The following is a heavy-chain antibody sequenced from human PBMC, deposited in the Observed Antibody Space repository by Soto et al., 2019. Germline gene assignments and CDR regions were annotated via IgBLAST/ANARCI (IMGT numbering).Heavy chain of an antibody. Sequence: GGSLRLSCAASGFTFSSYDMHWVRQATGKGLEWVSAIGTAGDTYYPGSVKGRFTISRENAKNSLCLQMNSLRAEDTAVYYCAILVNPYSSSWYYFDYWGQGTLVTVSS. V-gene: IGHV3-13*01. J-gene: IGHJ4*02. CDR3: AILVNPYSSSWYYFDY. CDR2: IGTAGDT. CDR1: GFTFSSYD. D-gene: IGHD6-13*01.